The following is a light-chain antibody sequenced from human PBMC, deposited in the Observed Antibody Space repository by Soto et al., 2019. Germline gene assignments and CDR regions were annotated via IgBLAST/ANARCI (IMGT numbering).Light chain of an antibody. Sequence: QYVLTQPPSVSGAPGQSVTISCTGSSSNIGAGYDVHWYQQLPGTAPKLLIYGNSNRPSGVPDRFSGSKSGTSASLAITGLQAEDEADYYCQSDDSSLSVHVVFGGGTKLTVL. V-gene: IGLV1-40*01. CDR2: GNS. J-gene: IGLJ2*01. CDR1: SSNIGAGYD. CDR3: QSDDSSLSVHVV.